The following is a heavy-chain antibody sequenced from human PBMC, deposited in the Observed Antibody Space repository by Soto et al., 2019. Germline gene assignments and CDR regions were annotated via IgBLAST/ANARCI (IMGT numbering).Heavy chain of an antibody. J-gene: IGHJ4*02. D-gene: IGHD2-15*01. CDR2: ISSSGSTI. CDR3: ASSGSSYGGRVY. V-gene: IGHV3-11*01. CDR1: GFTFSDYY. Sequence: QVQLVESGGGLVKPGGSLRLSCAASGFTFSDYYMSWIRQAPGKGLEWVSYISSSGSTIYYSNSVKSRFTISRDNAKTSLKRQMNSLRAEDTAVYYCASSGSSYGGRVYWGQGTLVTVSS.